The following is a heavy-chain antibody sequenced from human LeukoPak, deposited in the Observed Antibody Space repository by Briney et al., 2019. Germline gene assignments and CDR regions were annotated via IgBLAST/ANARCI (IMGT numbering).Heavy chain of an antibody. J-gene: IGHJ6*02. V-gene: IGHV4-34*01. CDR1: GGSFSGYH. CDR2: INHSGGT. Sequence: SETLSLTCAVYGGSFSGYHRSWIRQPPGKGLEWIGEINHSGGTNYNPSLKSRVTMSVDTSKNQFSLKLSSVTAADTAVYYCARPGQLGSLYYGMDVWGQGTTVTVS. CDR3: ARPGQLGSLYYGMDV. D-gene: IGHD3-10*01.